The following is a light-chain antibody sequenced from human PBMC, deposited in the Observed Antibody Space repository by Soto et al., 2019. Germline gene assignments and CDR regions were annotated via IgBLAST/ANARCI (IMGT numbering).Light chain of an antibody. CDR3: QQYKSYPWT. CDR1: QDINNY. Sequence: DIQMTQSPTSLSAFVGDRVTITCQASQDINNYLNWYQQKPGKAPKLLIYDASKLETGVPLRFSGSGSGTDFTFTISSLQPEDIATYYCQQYKSYPWTFGQGTKVDLK. CDR2: DAS. V-gene: IGKV1-33*01. J-gene: IGKJ1*01.